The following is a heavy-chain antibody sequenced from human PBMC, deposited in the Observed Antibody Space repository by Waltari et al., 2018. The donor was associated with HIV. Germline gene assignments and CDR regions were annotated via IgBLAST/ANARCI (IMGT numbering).Heavy chain of an antibody. CDR3: ARTSYYDTRGWGGMDV. V-gene: IGHV4-61*02. CDR2: FYTSGNI. Sequence: QVRLQESGPGLVKPSQTLSLTSTVSGGSISSSTYYWSWIRQPAGKGLEWIGRFYTSGNINYNPSLKSRATISTDTSKNQFSLKLTSVTAADTAVYYCARTSYYDTRGWGGMDVWGQGTTVTVSS. J-gene: IGHJ6*02. CDR1: GGSISSSTYY. D-gene: IGHD3-22*01.